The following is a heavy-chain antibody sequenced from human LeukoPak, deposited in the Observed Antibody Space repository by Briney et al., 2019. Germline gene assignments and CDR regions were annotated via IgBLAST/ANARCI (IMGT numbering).Heavy chain of an antibody. J-gene: IGHJ4*02. V-gene: IGHV4-30-4*01. D-gene: IGHD4-17*01. Sequence: TSETLSLTCTVSGGSISSGDYYWSWIRQPPGKGLEWIGYIYYSGSTYYNPSLKSRVTISVDTSKNQFSLKLSSVTAADTAVYYCARDYGGYDLDYWGQGTLVTVSS. CDR2: IYYSGST. CDR1: GGSISSGDYY. CDR3: ARDYGGYDLDY.